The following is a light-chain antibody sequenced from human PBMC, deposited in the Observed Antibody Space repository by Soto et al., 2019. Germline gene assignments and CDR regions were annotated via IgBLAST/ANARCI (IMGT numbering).Light chain of an antibody. CDR2: AAS. CDR3: QQLNSYPIT. CDR1: QGTSSY. Sequence: DIQLTQSPSFLSASVGDRVTITCRASQGTSSYLAWYQQKPGKAPKLLIYAASTLQSGVPSRFSGSGSGTEFTLTISSLQPEDFATYYCQQLNSYPITCGQGTRLEIK. J-gene: IGKJ5*01. V-gene: IGKV1-9*01.